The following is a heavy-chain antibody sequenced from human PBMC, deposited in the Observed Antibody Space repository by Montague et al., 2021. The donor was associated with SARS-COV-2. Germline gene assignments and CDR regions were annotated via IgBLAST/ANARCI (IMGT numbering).Heavy chain of an antibody. J-gene: IGHJ3*02. Sequence: SETLSLTCAVSRGSFSNYYWTWICQSPGKGLEWIGEINQGGAPNXTPPLKSRVTISLDTSKKQISLKLNSVTVADTAVFFCARGRPVQGSFRHFDSISSGALDIWAQGSLVIVSS. CDR1: RGSFSNYY. CDR3: ARGRPVQGSFRHFDSISSGALDI. CDR2: INQGGAP. V-gene: IGHV4-34*01. D-gene: IGHD3-9*01.